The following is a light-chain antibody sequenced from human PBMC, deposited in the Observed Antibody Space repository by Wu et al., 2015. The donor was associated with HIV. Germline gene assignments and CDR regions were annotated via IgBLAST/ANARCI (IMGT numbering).Light chain of an antibody. CDR3: QQYGSSPPGLT. J-gene: IGKJ4*01. CDR1: QSVSSSY. V-gene: IGKV3-20*01. CDR2: GAS. Sequence: EIVLTQSPGTLSLSPGGRATLSCRASQSVSSSYLAWYQQKPGQAPSLLIYGASSRATGIPDRFGGSGSGTDFTLTISRLEPEDFAVYYCQQYGSSPPGLTFGGGTKVEIK.